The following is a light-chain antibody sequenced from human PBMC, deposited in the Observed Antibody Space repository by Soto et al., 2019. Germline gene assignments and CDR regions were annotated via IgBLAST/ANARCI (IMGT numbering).Light chain of an antibody. J-gene: IGKJ4*01. CDR1: QSVLYSSNNKNY. CDR3: QQYYSTPLT. V-gene: IGKV4-1*01. Sequence: DIVMTQSPDCLAVSLGERATINCKSSQSVLYSSNNKNYLAWYQQKPGQPPKLLIYWASTRESGVPDRFSCSGSGTDFTLTISSLQAEDVAVYYCQQYYSTPLTFGGGTKVEIK. CDR2: WAS.